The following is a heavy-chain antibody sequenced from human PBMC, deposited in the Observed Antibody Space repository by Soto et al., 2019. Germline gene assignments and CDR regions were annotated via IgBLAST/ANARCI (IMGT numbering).Heavy chain of an antibody. Sequence: SETLSLTCTVSGGSISSSSYYGGWIRQPPGKGLEWIGSIYYRGGTYYNPSLKSRVTISVDTSKNQFSLKLTSVSAADTAVYYCASGVLRYFDWLLEYYFDYWGQGTLVTVSS. J-gene: IGHJ4*02. D-gene: IGHD3-9*01. V-gene: IGHV4-39*01. CDR3: ASGVLRYFDWLLEYYFDY. CDR1: GGSISSSSYY. CDR2: IYYRGGT.